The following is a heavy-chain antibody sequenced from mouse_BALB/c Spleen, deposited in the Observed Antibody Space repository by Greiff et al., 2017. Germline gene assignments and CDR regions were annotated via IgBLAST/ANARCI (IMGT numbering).Heavy chain of an antibody. CDR2: ISSGSSTI. CDR1: GFTFSSFG. V-gene: IGHV5-17*02. J-gene: IGHJ3*01. CDR3: ARGSGGNYAFAY. Sequence: DVMLVESGGGLVQPGGSRKLSCAASGFTFSSFGMHWVRQAPEKGLEWVAYISSGSSTIYYADTVKGRFTISRDNPKNTLFLQMTSLRSEDTAMYYCARGSGGNYAFAYWGQGTLVTVSA. D-gene: IGHD2-1*01.